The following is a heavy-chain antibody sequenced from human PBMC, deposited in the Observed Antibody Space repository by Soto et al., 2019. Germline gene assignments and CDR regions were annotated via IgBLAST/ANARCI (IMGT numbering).Heavy chain of an antibody. CDR2: INSDGSSA. V-gene: IGHV3-74*01. Sequence: AGGSLRLSCAASGFTFSNYLMHWVRQSPGKGLVWVSRINSDGSSASYADSVKGRFTISRDNAKNTLYLQMNSLRAEDTAVYYCARDTLELLYYFDYWGQGTLVTVSS. CDR3: ARDTLELLYYFDY. CDR1: GFTFSNYL. J-gene: IGHJ4*02. D-gene: IGHD1-7*01.